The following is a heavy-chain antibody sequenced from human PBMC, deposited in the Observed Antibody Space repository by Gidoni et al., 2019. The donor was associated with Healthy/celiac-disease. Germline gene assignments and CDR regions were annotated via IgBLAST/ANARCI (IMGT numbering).Heavy chain of an antibody. J-gene: IGHJ5*02. Sequence: QVQLQQLGAGLLTPSGTLSLTCAVYGGSFSGSYWSWIRPPPGKGREWIGEINHSGSTNYHPSLKSRVTISVDTSKNQFYLKLSSVTAADTAVYYCARGRAGSNDYGDYGRWFDPWGQGTLVTVSS. CDR1: GGSFSGSY. CDR3: ARGRAGSNDYGDYGRWFDP. V-gene: IGHV4-34*01. D-gene: IGHD4-17*01. CDR2: INHSGST.